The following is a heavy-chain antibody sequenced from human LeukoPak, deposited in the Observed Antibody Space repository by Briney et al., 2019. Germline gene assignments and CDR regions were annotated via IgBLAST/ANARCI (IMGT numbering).Heavy chain of an antibody. J-gene: IGHJ4*02. D-gene: IGHD1-26*01. CDR1: GYSFTSYR. V-gene: IGHV5-51*01. CDR3: ARREWELRRPFDY. CDR2: IYPGDSDT. Sequence: GESLEISCKGSGYSFTSYRIAWVRQMPGKGLEWMGIIYPGDSDTRYSPSFQGQVTISADKSINAAYLQWSSLKASDTAMYYCARREWELRRPFDYWGQGTLVTVSS.